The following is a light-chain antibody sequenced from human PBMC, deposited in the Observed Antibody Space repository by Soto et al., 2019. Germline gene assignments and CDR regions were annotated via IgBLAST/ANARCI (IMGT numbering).Light chain of an antibody. Sequence: EIVMTQSPDMLSVSPGERATLSCRVSQSISSNLAWYQQKPGQAPRLLIYDTSTRATSIPARFSGSGSGTEFTLTISSLQSEDFAVYYCQQYNNWPRTFGQGTKVDIK. CDR2: DTS. CDR1: QSISSN. J-gene: IGKJ1*01. V-gene: IGKV3-15*01. CDR3: QQYNNWPRT.